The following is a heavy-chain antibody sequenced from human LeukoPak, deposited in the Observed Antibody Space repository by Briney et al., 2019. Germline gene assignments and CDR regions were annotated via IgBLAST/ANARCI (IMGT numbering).Heavy chain of an antibody. CDR3: ARDLDSGDYYYGMDV. CDR2: INPNSGGT. Sequence: ASVKVSCKASGYTFTGYYMHWVRQAPGQGLEWMGWINPNSGGTNYAQKFQGRVTMTRDTSISTAYMELSRLRSDDTAVYYCARDLDSGDYYYGMDVWGQGTTVTLSS. J-gene: IGHJ6*02. V-gene: IGHV1-2*02. D-gene: IGHD3/OR15-3a*01. CDR1: GYTFTGYY.